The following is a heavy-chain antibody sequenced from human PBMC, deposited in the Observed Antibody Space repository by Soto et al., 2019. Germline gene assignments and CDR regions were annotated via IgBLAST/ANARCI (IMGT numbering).Heavy chain of an antibody. CDR1: GFTFSSYA. V-gene: IGHV3-30-3*01. CDR3: ALLCISTSCDYDAFDI. D-gene: IGHD2-2*01. CDR2: ISYDGSNK. J-gene: IGHJ3*02. Sequence: QVQLVESGGGVVQPGRSLRLSCAASGFTFSSYAMHWVRQAPGKGLEWVAVISYDGSNKYYADSVKGRFTISRDNSKNTLYLQMNSLRAEDTAVYYCALLCISTSCDYDAFDIWGQGTMVTVSS.